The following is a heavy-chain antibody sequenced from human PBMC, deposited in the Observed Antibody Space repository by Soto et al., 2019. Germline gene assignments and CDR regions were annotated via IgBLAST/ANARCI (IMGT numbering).Heavy chain of an antibody. CDR1: GYTFTNYH. CDR2: INPNGGST. V-gene: IGHV1-46*01. D-gene: IGHD6-19*01. J-gene: IGHJ4*02. CDR3: ALPKNTLGWYNF. Sequence: QVQVVQSGAEVKKPGASVKVSCKTSGYTFTNYHVHWVRQAPGQGLEWMGAINPNGGSTTYAQHLQGRGNINSDSSKSKVYMEMGNLRSDDSAVYYCALPKNTLGWYNFWGQGTLVTVS.